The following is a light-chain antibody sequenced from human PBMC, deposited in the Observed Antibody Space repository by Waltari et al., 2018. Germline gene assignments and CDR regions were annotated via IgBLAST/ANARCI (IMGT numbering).Light chain of an antibody. V-gene: IGKV3-20*01. CDR2: AAS. CDR1: QSVSRA. J-gene: IGKJ1*01. Sequence: EIVLTQSPGTLSLSPGERATLSCRASQSVSRALAWYQQKPAQAPRLLIYAASTRATGVPNRLSGSGSGTDFSLTISRLDPEDFAVYYCQHYVNLPVTFGQGTKVEI. CDR3: QHYVNLPVT.